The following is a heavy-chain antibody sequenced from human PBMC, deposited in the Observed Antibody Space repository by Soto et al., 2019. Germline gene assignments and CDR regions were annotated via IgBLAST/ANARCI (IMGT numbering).Heavy chain of an antibody. Sequence: QVQLVQSGAEVKKPGSSVKVSCKASGGTFSSYAISWVRPAPGQGLEWMGGIIPLFGTANYAQKFQGRVTITADESTSTAYMELSSLMSEDTAVYYCASCRETQRAKLWYPFDYWGQGTLVTVSS. J-gene: IGHJ4*02. CDR3: ASCRETQRAKLWYPFDY. D-gene: IGHD5-18*01. V-gene: IGHV1-69*12. CDR1: GGTFSSYA. CDR2: IIPLFGTA.